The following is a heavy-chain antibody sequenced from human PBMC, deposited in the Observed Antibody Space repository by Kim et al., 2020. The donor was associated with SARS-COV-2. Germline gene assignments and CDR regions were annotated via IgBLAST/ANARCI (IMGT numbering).Heavy chain of an antibody. CDR1: GFTLSDYS. CDR2: ITRDGSEK. V-gene: IGHV3-7*01. Sequence: GGSLRLSCAGFGFTLSDYSMTWVRQAPGKGLECVASITRDGSEKAYVDSVKGRSTISRDNDNNSLYLQMNSLRAEDAAVYYCARGRNNGGNFCGQGTLVT. J-gene: IGHJ4*02. CDR3: ARGRNNGGNF. D-gene: IGHD2-8*01.